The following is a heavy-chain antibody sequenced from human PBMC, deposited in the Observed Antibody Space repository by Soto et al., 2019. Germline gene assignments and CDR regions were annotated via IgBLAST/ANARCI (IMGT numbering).Heavy chain of an antibody. CDR3: ARDMLAVADYYGMDV. J-gene: IGHJ6*02. V-gene: IGHV3-30-3*01. D-gene: IGHD6-19*01. CDR1: GFTFSSHA. Sequence: PGGSLRLSCAASGFTFSSHAMHWVRQAPGKGLEWVAVISYDGSNKDYADSVKGRFTISRDNSKNTLYLQMNSLRAEDTAVYYCARDMLAVADYYGMDVWGQGTTVTVSS. CDR2: ISYDGSNK.